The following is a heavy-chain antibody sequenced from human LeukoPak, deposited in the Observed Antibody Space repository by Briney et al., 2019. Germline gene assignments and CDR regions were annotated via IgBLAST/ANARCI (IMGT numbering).Heavy chain of an antibody. D-gene: IGHD4-17*01. CDR1: GGSISSSNYY. CDR3: ARRDYGDYVGYFDY. Sequence: SETLSLTCTVSGGSISSSNYYWGWIRQPPGKGLEWIGSIYYSGSTYYNPSLKSRGTISVDTSKNQFSLKLSSVTAADTAVYYCARRDYGDYVGYFDYWGQGTLVTVSS. J-gene: IGHJ4*02. CDR2: IYYSGST. V-gene: IGHV4-39*07.